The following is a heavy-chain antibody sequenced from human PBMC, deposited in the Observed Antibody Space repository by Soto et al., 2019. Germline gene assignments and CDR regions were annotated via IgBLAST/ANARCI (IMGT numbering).Heavy chain of an antibody. CDR3: ARDHYYYGGFLKGWYFAI. J-gene: IGHJ2*01. Sequence: SVKVSCRASVYNFNSHWIHWVRQAPGQGLEWMGVINPGGGTTIYAQTVQGRATMTWDTSTSTTYMQLNSLRFEDTAVYYCARDHYYYGGFLKGWYFAIWGRGTLVTVSS. CDR1: VYNFNSHW. V-gene: IGHV1-46*02. CDR2: INPGGGTT. D-gene: IGHD2-21*01.